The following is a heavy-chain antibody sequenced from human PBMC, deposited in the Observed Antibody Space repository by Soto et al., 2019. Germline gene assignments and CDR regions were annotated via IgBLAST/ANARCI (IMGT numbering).Heavy chain of an antibody. Sequence: PGGSLRLSCAASGFTFSSYGMHWVRQAPGKGLEWVAVIWYDGSNKYYADSVKGRFTISRDNSKNTLYLQMNSLRAEDTAVYYCARSLQSIAAAGLDYWGQGTLVTVSS. CDR2: IWYDGSNK. V-gene: IGHV3-33*01. CDR3: ARSLQSIAAAGLDY. J-gene: IGHJ4*02. D-gene: IGHD6-13*01. CDR1: GFTFSSYG.